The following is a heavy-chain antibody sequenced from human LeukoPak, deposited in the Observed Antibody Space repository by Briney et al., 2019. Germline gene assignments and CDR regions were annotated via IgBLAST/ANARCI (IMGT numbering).Heavy chain of an antibody. CDR2: MNPNSGGT. CDR1: GYTFTVYY. J-gene: IGHJ5*02. Sequence: ASVKVSCKASGYTFTVYYMHWVRQAPGQGLEWMGGMNPNSGGTNYTQKFQGRVTMTRDMSSSTAYMELSRLRSDDTAVYFCARGRKYYGSGSANWFDHWGQGTLVTVSS. CDR3: ARGRKYYGSGSANWFDH. V-gene: IGHV1-2*02. D-gene: IGHD3-10*01.